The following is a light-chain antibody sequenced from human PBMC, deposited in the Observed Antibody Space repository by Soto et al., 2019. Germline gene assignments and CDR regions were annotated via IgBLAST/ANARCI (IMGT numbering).Light chain of an antibody. V-gene: IGKV3-11*01. CDR2: DAS. Sequence: EIVLTQSPATLSLSPGETATLSCRASQSVGSYLIWYQQKPGQAPRLLIYDASIRATGIPARFSGSGSGTDFPLPISSLEPEDFAVYYCQQRHNWPPLTFGGGTKVEI. CDR1: QSVGSY. J-gene: IGKJ4*01. CDR3: QQRHNWPPLT.